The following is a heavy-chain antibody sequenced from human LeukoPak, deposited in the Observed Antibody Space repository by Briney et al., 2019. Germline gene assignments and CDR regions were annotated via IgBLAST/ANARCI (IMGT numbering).Heavy chain of an antibody. CDR1: GFTFSSHA. CDR3: AIGKLTGQIDY. J-gene: IGHJ4*02. Sequence: GGFLRLSCAASGFTFSSHAMTWVRQAPGKGLEWVSVISGSGGNTYYADSVKGRFIISRDNSKNTLYLQMNSLRAEDTAVYYCAIGKLTGQIDYWGQGTLVTVSS. V-gene: IGHV3-23*01. D-gene: IGHD1-20*01. CDR2: ISGSGGNT.